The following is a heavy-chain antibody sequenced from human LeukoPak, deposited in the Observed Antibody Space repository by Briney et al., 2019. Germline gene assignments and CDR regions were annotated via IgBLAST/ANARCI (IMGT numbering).Heavy chain of an antibody. D-gene: IGHD6-19*01. CDR2: INWNGGST. CDR1: GFTFDDYG. Sequence: PGGSLRLSCAASGFTFDDYGMSWVRQAPGKGLEWVSGINWNGGSTGYADSVKGRFTISRDNAKNSLYLQMNSLRAEDTALYHCARGNYGSGWYEETPFDYWGQGTLVTVSS. J-gene: IGHJ4*02. CDR3: ARGNYGSGWYEETPFDY. V-gene: IGHV3-20*01.